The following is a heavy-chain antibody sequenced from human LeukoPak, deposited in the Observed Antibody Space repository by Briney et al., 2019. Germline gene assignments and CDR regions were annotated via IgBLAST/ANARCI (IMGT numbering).Heavy chain of an antibody. J-gene: IGHJ4*02. CDR1: GFTFSSYA. CDR3: AKRDYDILTGLDY. CDR2: VSGSSGTT. Sequence: QAGGSLRLSCAASGFTFSSYAMSWVRQAPGKGLEWVSVVSGSSGTTHYADSVKGRFTISRDNSKNTLYLQMNSLRAEDTAVYYCAKRDYDILTGLDYWGQGTLVTVSS. D-gene: IGHD3-9*01. V-gene: IGHV3-23*01.